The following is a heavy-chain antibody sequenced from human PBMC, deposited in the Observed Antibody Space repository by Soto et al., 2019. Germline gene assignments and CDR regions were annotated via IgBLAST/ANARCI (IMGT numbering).Heavy chain of an antibody. J-gene: IGHJ5*02. V-gene: IGHV4-34*01. CDR3: ARGRRYLEWLFARSPAP. Sequence: QVQLQQWGAGLLKPSETLSLTCAVYGGSFRGYYWSWLRQPPGKGLEWNGEINHSGSTNYNPSLKGRVTTSVDTAKNQFSLKRSAVTAADTAVYYCARGRRYLEWLFARSPAPWGQGTLITVSS. CDR1: GGSFRGYY. D-gene: IGHD3-3*01. CDR2: INHSGST.